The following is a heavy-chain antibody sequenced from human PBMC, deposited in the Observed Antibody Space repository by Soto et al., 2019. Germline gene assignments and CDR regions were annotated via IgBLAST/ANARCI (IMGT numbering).Heavy chain of an antibody. V-gene: IGHV3-74*01. CDR2: INSDGSST. D-gene: IGHD3-3*01. CDR3: ARDLKYRIFPLYGMDV. CDR1: GFTFSSYW. J-gene: IGHJ6*02. Sequence: GGSLRLSXAASGFTFSSYWMHWVRQAPGKGLVWVSRINSDGSSTSYADSVKGRFTISRDNAKNTLYLQMNSLRAEDTAVYYCARDLKYRIFPLYGMDVWGQGTTVTVSS.